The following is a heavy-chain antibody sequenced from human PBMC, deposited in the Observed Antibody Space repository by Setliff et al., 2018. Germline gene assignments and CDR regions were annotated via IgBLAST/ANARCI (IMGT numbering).Heavy chain of an antibody. V-gene: IGHV3-7*03. Sequence: GGSLRLSCAASGFTFSSYWMSWVRQAPGKGLEWVANIKQDGSEKYYVDSVKGRFTISRDNAKNSLYLQMNSLRADDTAVYYCARRRRIPYFENFFDNWGQGTLVTVSS. CDR3: ARRRRIPYFENFFDN. J-gene: IGHJ4*01. CDR1: GFTFSSYW. CDR2: IKQDGSEK. D-gene: IGHD2-21*01.